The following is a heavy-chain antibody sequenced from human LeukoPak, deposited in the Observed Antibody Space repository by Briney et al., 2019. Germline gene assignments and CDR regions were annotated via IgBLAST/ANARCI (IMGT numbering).Heavy chain of an antibody. CDR1: GGSISSSSYY. Sequence: SSETLSLTCTVSGGSISSSSYYWGWIRQPPGKGLEWIGSIYYSGSTYYNPSLKSRVTISVDKSKNQFSLKLSSVTAADTAVYYCARANVPGSYYDFWSGYYSYPYYYYYMDVWGKGTTVTVSS. CDR3: ARANVPGSYYDFWSGYYSYPYYYYYMDV. D-gene: IGHD3-3*01. CDR2: IYYSGST. J-gene: IGHJ6*03. V-gene: IGHV4-39*07.